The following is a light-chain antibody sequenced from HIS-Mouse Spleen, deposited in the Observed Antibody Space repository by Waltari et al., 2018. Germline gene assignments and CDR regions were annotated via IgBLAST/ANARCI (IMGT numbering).Light chain of an antibody. CDR2: EVS. CDR1: SSDVGGYNY. Sequence: QSALTQPPSASGSPGQSVTIPCTGTSSDVGGYNYVSWYQQHPGQAPKLMIYEVSKLPYGVPARFSGSKSGNTASLTVSGLQAEDEADYYCSSYAGSNNLVFGGGTKLTVL. CDR3: SSYAGSNNLV. V-gene: IGLV2-8*01. J-gene: IGLJ2*01.